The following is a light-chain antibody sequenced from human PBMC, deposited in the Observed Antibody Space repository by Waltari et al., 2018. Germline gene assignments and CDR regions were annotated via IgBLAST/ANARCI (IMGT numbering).Light chain of an antibody. Sequence: DIQMTQSPSSLSASVGDRVTITCQASQDISNYLNWYQQKPGKAPKLLIYDASNLETGVPSRVSGSGSGTDFTFTISSLQPEDIATYYCQQYDNLLTFGQGTKVEIK. CDR2: DAS. V-gene: IGKV1-33*01. J-gene: IGKJ1*01. CDR3: QQYDNLLT. CDR1: QDISNY.